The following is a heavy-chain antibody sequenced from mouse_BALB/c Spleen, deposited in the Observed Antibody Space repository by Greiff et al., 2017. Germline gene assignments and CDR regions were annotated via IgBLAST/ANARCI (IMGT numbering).Heavy chain of an antibody. J-gene: IGHJ2*01. CDR2: ISYSGST. D-gene: IGHD2-10*01. V-gene: IGHV3-2*02. CDR1: GYSITSDYA. Sequence: EVKLVESGPGLVKPSQSLSLTCTVTGYSITSDYAWNWIRQFPGNKLEWMGYISYSGSTSYNPSLKSRISITRDTSKNQFFLQLNSVTTEDTATYYCAREALLRYFDYWGQGTTLTVSS. CDR3: AREALLRYFDY.